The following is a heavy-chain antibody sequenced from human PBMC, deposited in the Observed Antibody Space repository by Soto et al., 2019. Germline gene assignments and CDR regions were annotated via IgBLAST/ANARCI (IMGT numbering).Heavy chain of an antibody. CDR2: ISSSSSTI. CDR1: GFTFSSYS. J-gene: IGHJ3*02. D-gene: IGHD3-10*01. Sequence: EVQLVEAGGGLVQPGGSLRLSCAASGFTFSSYSMNWVRQAPGKGLEWGSYISSSSSTIYYADSVKGRFTISRDNAKNSLYLQMNSLRAEDTAVYYCARGVRFGELLKHACDIWGQGTMVTVSS. CDR3: ARGVRFGELLKHACDI. V-gene: IGHV3-48*01.